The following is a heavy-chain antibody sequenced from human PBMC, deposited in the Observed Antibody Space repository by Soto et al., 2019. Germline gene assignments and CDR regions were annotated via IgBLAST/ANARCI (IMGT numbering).Heavy chain of an antibody. Sequence: ASVKVSCKASGYTFTSHGISWVRQAPGEGLEWMGWISPYNGDTNNAQKFQDRVTMTTDTPTNTAFMNLRRLTSDDTAVYYCARVAGHKNARFDTWGQGALVTVSS. J-gene: IGHJ4*02. D-gene: IGHD1-1*01. CDR2: ISPYNGDT. CDR3: ARVAGHKNARFDT. CDR1: GYTFTSHG. V-gene: IGHV1-18*01.